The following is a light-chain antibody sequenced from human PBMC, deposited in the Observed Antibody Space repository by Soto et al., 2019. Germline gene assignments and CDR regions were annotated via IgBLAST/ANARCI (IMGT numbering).Light chain of an antibody. CDR3: QQYASSPVYT. V-gene: IGKV3-20*01. CDR1: QSVSSSY. J-gene: IGKJ2*01. CDR2: GAS. Sequence: EIVLTQSPGTLSLSPGERATLSCRASQSVSSSYLAWYQQKPGQAPRLLIYGASSRATGIPDRFSGSGSGTDFTLTISRLDPEDFAVYYCQQYASSPVYTFGQGTKLVIK.